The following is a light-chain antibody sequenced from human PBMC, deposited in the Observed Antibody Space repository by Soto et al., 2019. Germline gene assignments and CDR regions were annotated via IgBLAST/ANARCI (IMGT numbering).Light chain of an antibody. CDR2: SNN. J-gene: IGLJ1*01. CDR3: AACDDSLNGSYV. CDR1: RSNIGSNT. V-gene: IGLV1-44*01. Sequence: QASLTQPPSTSGTPGQRVTISCSGSRSNIGSNTVTWYQQLPGTAPKLLIYSNNQRPSGAPDRFSVSKSGTSASLAISGLQSEDEADYYCAACDDSLNGSYVFGTGTKVTV.